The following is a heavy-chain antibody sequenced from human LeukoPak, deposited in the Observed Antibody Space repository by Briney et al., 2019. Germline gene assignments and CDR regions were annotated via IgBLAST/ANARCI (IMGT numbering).Heavy chain of an antibody. CDR1: GGSISSSSYY. Sequence: PSETLSLTCTVSGGSISSSSYYWGWIRQPPGKGLEWIGSICYSGSTYYNPSLKSRVTISVDTSKNQFSLKLSSVTAADTAVYYCARHVGYGQGGFDYWGQGTLVTVSS. V-gene: IGHV4-39*01. J-gene: IGHJ4*02. CDR3: ARHVGYGQGGFDY. CDR2: ICYSGST. D-gene: IGHD5-12*01.